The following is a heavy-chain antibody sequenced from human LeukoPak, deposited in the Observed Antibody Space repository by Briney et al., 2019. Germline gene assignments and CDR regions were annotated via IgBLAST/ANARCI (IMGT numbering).Heavy chain of an antibody. CDR2: IYYSGST. V-gene: IGHV4-30-4*01. J-gene: IGHJ2*01. D-gene: IGHD3-22*01. CDR3: ARGDYYDSSGYFNLGHWYFDL. Sequence: PSETLSLTCTVSDDSISSYYWSWIRQPPGKGLEWIGYIYYSGSTYYNPSLKSRVTISVDTSKNQFSLKLSSVTAADTAVYYCARGDYYDSSGYFNLGHWYFDLWGRGTLVTVSS. CDR1: DDSISSYY.